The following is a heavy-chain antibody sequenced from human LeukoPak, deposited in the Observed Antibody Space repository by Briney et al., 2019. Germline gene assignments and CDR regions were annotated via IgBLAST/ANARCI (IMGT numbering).Heavy chain of an antibody. CDR3: ARSSAYYNEADI. V-gene: IGHV1-46*01. CDR1: GYSFTSYY. Sequence: ASVKVSCKTSGYSFTSYYMHGVRQARRKGLERMGIINPSGSSTTYAQKFQGRLTMTSDTSTSTVYMELSSLRSEDTAGYYCARSSAYYNEADIWGQGTMVTVSS. CDR2: INPSGSST. D-gene: IGHD1-26*01. J-gene: IGHJ3*02.